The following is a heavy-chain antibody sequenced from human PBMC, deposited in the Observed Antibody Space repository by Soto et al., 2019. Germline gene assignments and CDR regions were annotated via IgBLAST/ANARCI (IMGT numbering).Heavy chain of an antibody. D-gene: IGHD5-18*01. V-gene: IGHV4-59*01. CDR1: GGSISSYY. Sequence: PSETLSLTCTVSGGSISSYYWSWIRQPPGKGLEWIGYIYYSGSTNYNPSLKSRVTISVDTSKNQFSLKLSSVTAADTAVYYCARAKDTMADYYYYGMDVWGQGTTVTVSS. J-gene: IGHJ6*02. CDR2: IYYSGST. CDR3: ARAKDTMADYYYYGMDV.